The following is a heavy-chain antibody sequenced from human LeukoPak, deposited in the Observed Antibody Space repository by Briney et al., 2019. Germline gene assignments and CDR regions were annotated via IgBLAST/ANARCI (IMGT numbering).Heavy chain of an antibody. D-gene: IGHD6-19*01. V-gene: IGHV3-9*03. CDR1: GFTFDDYA. Sequence: PGRSLRLSCIASGFTFDDYAMHWLRQAPGKGLEWVSGISWNSGSIGYADSVKGRFTISRDNAKNSLYLQMNSLRAEDMALYYCAKAVRPPVAGSSAFDIWGQGTMVTVSS. CDR3: AKAVRPPVAGSSAFDI. CDR2: ISWNSGSI. J-gene: IGHJ3*02.